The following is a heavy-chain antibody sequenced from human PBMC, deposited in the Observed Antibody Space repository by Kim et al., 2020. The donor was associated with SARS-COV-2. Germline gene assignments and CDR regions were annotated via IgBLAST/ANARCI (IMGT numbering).Heavy chain of an antibody. D-gene: IGHD2-8*02. J-gene: IGHJ2*01. Sequence: GGSLRLSCEIIGFSFTDYSMHWVRQAPGKGLEWVAYISSSGSYNFYSDSVKCRFTVSKDGARNSLYLQMDNMRPDDTAVYHCARVLGNKMLTRCFFDLWGRGTRVIVSS. V-gene: IGHV3-21*06. CDR3: ARVLGNKMLTRCFFDL. CDR1: GFSFTDYS. CDR2: ISSSGSYN.